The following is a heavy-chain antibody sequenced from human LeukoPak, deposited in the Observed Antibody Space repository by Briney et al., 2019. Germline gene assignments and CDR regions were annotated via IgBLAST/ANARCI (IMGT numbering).Heavy chain of an antibody. CDR3: ARGGVSSWDGDY. Sequence: ASVKVSCEASGYTFTSYDINWVRQATGQGLEWMGWMNPNSGNTGYAQKFQGRVTMTRNTSISTAYMELSSLRSEDTAVYYCARGGVSSWDGDYWGQGTLVTVSS. D-gene: IGHD6-13*01. J-gene: IGHJ4*02. V-gene: IGHV1-8*01. CDR1: GYTFTSYD. CDR2: MNPNSGNT.